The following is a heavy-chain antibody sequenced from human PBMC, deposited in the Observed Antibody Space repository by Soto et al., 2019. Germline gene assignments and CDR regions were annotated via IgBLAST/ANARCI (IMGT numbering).Heavy chain of an antibody. D-gene: IGHD2-15*01. CDR1: GGSISSGDYY. Sequence: SETLSLTCSVSGGSISSGDYYWSWIRQPPGKGLEWIGYIYYTGSTYYNPSLESRVTISVDTSKNQFSLKLTSMTAADTAVYYCARDPVVVVDGPPLWSQGTLVTVSS. CDR3: ARDPVVVVDGPPL. CDR2: IYYTGST. V-gene: IGHV4-30-4*01. J-gene: IGHJ4*02.